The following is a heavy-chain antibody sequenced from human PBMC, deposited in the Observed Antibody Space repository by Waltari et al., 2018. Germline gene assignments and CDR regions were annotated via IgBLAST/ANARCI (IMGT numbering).Heavy chain of an antibody. J-gene: IGHJ2*01. Sequence: EVQLLESGGDLVQPGGSLRLSCAASGFTFSSYDMSWVRQAPGKGLGRVAVAGYSGGTTYADSVKGRFTIARDNSKNTLYLQMNSLRGEDTAVYYCAKAIAHWYFDLWGRGTLVTVSS. CDR2: AGYSGGTT. V-gene: IGHV3-23*01. CDR3: AKAIAHWYFDL. CDR1: GFTFSSYD.